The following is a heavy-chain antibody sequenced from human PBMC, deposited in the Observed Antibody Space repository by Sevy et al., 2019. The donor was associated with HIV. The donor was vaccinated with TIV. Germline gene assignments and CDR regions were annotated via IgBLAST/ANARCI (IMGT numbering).Heavy chain of an antibody. D-gene: IGHD3-3*01. V-gene: IGHV3-30*02. Sequence: GGSLRLSCAASGFTFSTYPMHWVRQAPGRGLEWVAYVYYDGNNKYYADSVKGPFTISRDNSKNTLYLQMNSLRYEDTAVYYSAIDFWTANAFNYYFWGQGTMVTVSS. CDR1: GFTFSTYP. CDR3: AIDFWTANAFNYYF. CDR2: VYYDGNNK. J-gene: IGHJ4*02.